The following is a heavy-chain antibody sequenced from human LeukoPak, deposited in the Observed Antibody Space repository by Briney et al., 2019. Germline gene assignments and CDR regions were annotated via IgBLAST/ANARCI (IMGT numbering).Heavy chain of an antibody. J-gene: IGHJ4*02. Sequence: SETLSLTCAVYGGSFSGYYWSWIRQPPGKGLEWIGEINHSGSTNYNPSLKSRVTISVDTSKNQISLKLTSVTAADTAVYYCAGRSYGVPAVYWGQGTLVTVSS. D-gene: IGHD4-17*01. CDR1: GGSFSGYY. CDR3: AGRSYGVPAVY. V-gene: IGHV4-34*01. CDR2: INHSGST.